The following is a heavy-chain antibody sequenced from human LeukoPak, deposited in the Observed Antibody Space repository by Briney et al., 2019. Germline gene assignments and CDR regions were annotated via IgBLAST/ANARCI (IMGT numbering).Heavy chain of an antibody. V-gene: IGHV4-39*02. CDR2: IYYSGST. CDR3: AGDFGVVTNDAFDI. CDR1: GGSIIRSSYY. D-gene: IGHD3-3*01. Sequence: SETLSLTCTVSGGSIIRSSYYWGWIRQPPGKGLEWIGSIYYSGSTYYNPSLKSRVTISVDTSKNQFSLKLSSVTAADTAVYYCAGDFGVVTNDAFDIWGQGTMVTVSS. J-gene: IGHJ3*02.